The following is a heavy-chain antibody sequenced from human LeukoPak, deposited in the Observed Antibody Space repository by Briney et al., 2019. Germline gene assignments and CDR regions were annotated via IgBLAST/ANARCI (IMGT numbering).Heavy chain of an antibody. CDR1: GYSFTSYW. CDR2: IYPGDSDT. V-gene: IGHV5-51*01. J-gene: IGHJ3*02. D-gene: IGHD6-19*01. Sequence: GESLKISCKGSGYSFTSYWIGWVRQMPGKGLEWMGIIYPGDSDTRYSPSFQGQVTISAAKSISTAYLQWSSLKAPDTAMYYSARQLAVAGTGAFDIWGQGTMVTVSS. CDR3: ARQLAVAGTGAFDI.